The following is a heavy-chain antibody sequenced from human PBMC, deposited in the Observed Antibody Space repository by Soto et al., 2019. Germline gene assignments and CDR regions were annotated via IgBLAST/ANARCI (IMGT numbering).Heavy chain of an antibody. Sequence: ASVEVSCKASGYTVTSYGISWVRQAPGQGLEWMGWISAYNGNTNYAQKLQGRVTMTTDTSTSTAYMELRSLRSDDTAVYYCAKANGDQPFDYWGQGTLVTVSS. V-gene: IGHV1-18*04. J-gene: IGHJ4*02. CDR1: GYTVTSYG. CDR2: ISAYNGNT. CDR3: AKANGDQPFDY. D-gene: IGHD7-27*01.